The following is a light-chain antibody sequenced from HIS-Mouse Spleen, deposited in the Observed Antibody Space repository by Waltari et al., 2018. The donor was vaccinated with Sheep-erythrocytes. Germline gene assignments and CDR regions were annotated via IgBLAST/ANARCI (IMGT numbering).Light chain of an antibody. J-gene: IGLJ1*01. V-gene: IGLV2-11*02. Sequence: QSALTQPRSVSGSPGQSVTISCTGTSSDVGGYNYVSWYQQHPGKAPKLMIYDVSKRPSGVTDRVSGSKSGNAASRTISGLQAEDEADYYSCSDAGSYNHVFATGTKVTVL. CDR3: CSDAGSYNHV. CDR1: SSDVGGYNY. CDR2: DVS.